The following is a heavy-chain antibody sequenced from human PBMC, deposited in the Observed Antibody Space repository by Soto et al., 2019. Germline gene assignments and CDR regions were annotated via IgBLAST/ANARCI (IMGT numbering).Heavy chain of an antibody. CDR1: GFSIRNYA. D-gene: IGHD4-17*01. Sequence: GGSLRLSCAASGFSIRNYAMHWVRQAPGKGLEWVAILSPDGSNNHYADSVKGRFTISRDNSKNTVYLEMNSLRAEDSALYYCARDKDDYGDYGDYWGQGTLVTVSS. CDR2: LSPDGSNN. CDR3: ARDKDDYGDYGDY. J-gene: IGHJ4*02. V-gene: IGHV3-30-3*01.